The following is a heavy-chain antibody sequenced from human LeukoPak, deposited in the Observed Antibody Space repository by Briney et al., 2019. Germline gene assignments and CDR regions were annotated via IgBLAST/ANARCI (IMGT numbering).Heavy chain of an antibody. D-gene: IGHD3-10*01. CDR3: TTDTFGARDS. V-gene: IGHV3-74*01. CDR2: INEDGSST. Sequence: GGSLRLSCAASGFTFSSHWMHWVGQGPGKGLVWVSRINEDGSSTSYAESVRGRFTISRDNAKNTLYLQMNSLRAEDAAVYYCTTDTFGARDSWGQGTLVTVSS. CDR1: GFTFSSHW. J-gene: IGHJ4*02.